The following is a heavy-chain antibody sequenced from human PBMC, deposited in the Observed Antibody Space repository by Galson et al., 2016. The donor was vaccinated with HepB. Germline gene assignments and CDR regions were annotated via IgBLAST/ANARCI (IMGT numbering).Heavy chain of an antibody. V-gene: IGHV3-30-3*01. CDR2: VSYDGTNK. D-gene: IGHD4-11*01. CDR1: GFTFSTYP. CDR3: ARDCYNNYESDYYYYAMDV. Sequence: SLRLSCAASGFTFSTYPMHWVRQAPGKGLEWVAVVSYDGTNKYYADSVEGRFTISRDNSKNTLYVEMNNLRAEDTAVYYCARDCYNNYESDYYYYAMDVWGQGITVTVSS. J-gene: IGHJ6*02.